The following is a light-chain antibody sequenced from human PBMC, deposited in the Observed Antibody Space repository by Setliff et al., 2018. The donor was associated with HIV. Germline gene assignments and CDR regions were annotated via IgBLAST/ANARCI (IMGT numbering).Light chain of an antibody. Sequence: QSALTQPASVSGSPGQSITISCTGTSSDVGRYNYVSWYQQHPGKAPKVIIYEVTNRPSGVSNRFSGSKSGNTASLTISGLQAEDEADYYCNSYTSSATIIFGGGTKVTVL. CDR2: EVT. V-gene: IGLV2-14*01. CDR1: SSDVGRYNY. CDR3: NSYTSSATII. J-gene: IGLJ2*01.